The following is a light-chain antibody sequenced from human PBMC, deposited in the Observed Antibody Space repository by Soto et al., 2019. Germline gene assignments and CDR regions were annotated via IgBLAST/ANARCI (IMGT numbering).Light chain of an antibody. J-gene: IGLJ1*01. CDR1: SSEVGDYNL. Sequence: QSVLTQPASVSGSPGQSITISCTGTSSEVGDYNLVSWYQVHPGKEPKLMIFEVTKRPSGISNRFSGSNSGNTASLTISWLHTEDEADYFCCSYAGRPYVFGTGTKVTVL. V-gene: IGLV2-23*02. CDR2: EVT. CDR3: CSYAGRPYV.